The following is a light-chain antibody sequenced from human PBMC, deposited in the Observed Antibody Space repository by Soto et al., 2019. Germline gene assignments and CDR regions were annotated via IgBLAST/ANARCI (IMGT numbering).Light chain of an antibody. CDR1: QSVYSSY. V-gene: IGKV3-20*01. Sequence: DSVLTQAPGTLSLTTGERATLSCRASQSVYSSYLAWYQQKPGQAPRLLIYSASSRATGIPDRFSGSGSGTDFTLTISRLEPEDFAVYYCQQYGNAPGVTFGQGTKVDI. J-gene: IGKJ1*01. CDR3: QQYGNAPGVT. CDR2: SAS.